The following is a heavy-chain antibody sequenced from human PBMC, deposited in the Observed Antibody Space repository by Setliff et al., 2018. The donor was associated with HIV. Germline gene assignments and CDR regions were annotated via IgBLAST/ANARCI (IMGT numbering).Heavy chain of an antibody. CDR3: ARGAGYSYFDSYYYRMDV. D-gene: IGHD5-18*01. CDR2: IYYSGTT. CDR1: GGSIRSHY. J-gene: IGHJ6*04. V-gene: IGHV4-59*11. Sequence: PSETLSLTCTVSGGSIRSHYWSRIRQPPGKGLEWIGYIYYSGTTNYSPSLKSRVTISVDTSKNQFSLKVTSVTAADTAVYFCARGAGYSYFDSYYYRMDVWGKGTTVTVSS.